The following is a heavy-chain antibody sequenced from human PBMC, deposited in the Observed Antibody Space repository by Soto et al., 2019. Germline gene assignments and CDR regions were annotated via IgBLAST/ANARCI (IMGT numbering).Heavy chain of an antibody. CDR2: ISYDGSNK. J-gene: IGHJ4*02. CDR1: GFTFSSYG. D-gene: IGHD3-3*01. Sequence: GGSLRLSCAASGFTFSSYGMHWVRQAPGKGLEWVAVISYDGSNKYYADSVKGRFTISRDNSKNTLYLQMNSLRAEDTAVYYCATGSAVVVITPLVWGQGTLVTVSS. V-gene: IGHV3-30*03. CDR3: ATGSAVVVITPLV.